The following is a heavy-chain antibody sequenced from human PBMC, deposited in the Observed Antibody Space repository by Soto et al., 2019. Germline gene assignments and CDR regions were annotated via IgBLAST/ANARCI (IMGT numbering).Heavy chain of an antibody. Sequence: GESLKISCKAIGYTFTNYWIGWGRQTPGKGLEWMGIIFPGDSDTRYNPSFEGQVTVSADESISTAYLQWNTLKASDTAMYYCVRPNFGALTHFDFWGQGTLVTVSS. J-gene: IGHJ4*02. D-gene: IGHD3-16*01. CDR1: GYTFTNYW. CDR3: VRPNFGALTHFDF. V-gene: IGHV5-51*01. CDR2: IFPGDSDT.